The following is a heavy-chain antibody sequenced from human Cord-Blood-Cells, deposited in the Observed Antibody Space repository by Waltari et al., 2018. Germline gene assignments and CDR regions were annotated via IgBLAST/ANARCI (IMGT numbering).Heavy chain of an antibody. CDR2: IYYSGST. Sequence: WGWIRQPPGKGLEWIGSIYYSGSTYYNPSLKSRVTISVDTSKNQFSLKLSSVTAADTAVYYCARHGYSSSSYYFDYWGQGTLVTVSS. J-gene: IGHJ4*02. CDR3: ARHGYSSSSYYFDY. D-gene: IGHD6-6*01. V-gene: IGHV4-39*01.